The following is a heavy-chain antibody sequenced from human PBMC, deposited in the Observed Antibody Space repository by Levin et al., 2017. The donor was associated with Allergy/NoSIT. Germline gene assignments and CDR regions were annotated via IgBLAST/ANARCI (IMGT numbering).Heavy chain of an antibody. CDR3: ARDKIIMLRGDTYYYGMDV. Sequence: PGGSLRLSCTASGDSISGYYWSWIRQPPGKGLEWIGHIYYSGSTNYNPSLKSRTTLSVDMSRNQFSLKLSSVTAGDTAVYYCARDKIIMLRGDTYYYGMDVWGQGTTVTVSS. CDR1: GDSISGYY. CDR2: IYYSGST. J-gene: IGHJ6*02. D-gene: IGHD3-10*01. V-gene: IGHV4-59*01.